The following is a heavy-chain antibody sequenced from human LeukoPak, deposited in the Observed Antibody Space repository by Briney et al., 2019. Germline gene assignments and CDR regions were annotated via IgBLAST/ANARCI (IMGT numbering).Heavy chain of an antibody. V-gene: IGHV4-4*07. CDR1: GGSISSYY. Sequence: PSETLSLTCTVSGGSISSYYWSWIRQPAGKGLEWIGSIYYSGSTYYNPSLKSRVTISVDTSKNQFSLKLSSVTAADTAVYYCARTYDYFDAFDIWGQGTMVTVSP. D-gene: IGHD2/OR15-2a*01. CDR3: ARTYDYFDAFDI. CDR2: IYYSGST. J-gene: IGHJ3*02.